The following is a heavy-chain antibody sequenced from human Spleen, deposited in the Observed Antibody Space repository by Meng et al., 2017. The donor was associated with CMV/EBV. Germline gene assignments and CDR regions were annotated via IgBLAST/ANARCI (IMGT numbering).Heavy chain of an antibody. Sequence: SLKISCAASGFTFDDYAMHWVRQAPGKGLEWVSGITWNSDTIDYADSVKGRFTISRDNAKNSLYLQMNSLRAEDTAVYYCAKVDSGSWYRGFFDYWGQGMVVTVSS. CDR1: GFTFDDYA. CDR2: ITWNSDTI. D-gene: IGHD6-13*01. J-gene: IGHJ4*02. CDR3: AKVDSGSWYRGFFDY. V-gene: IGHV3-9*01.